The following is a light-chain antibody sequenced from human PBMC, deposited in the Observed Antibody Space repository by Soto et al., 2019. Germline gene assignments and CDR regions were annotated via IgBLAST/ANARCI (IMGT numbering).Light chain of an antibody. V-gene: IGLV2-14*01. Sequence: QCVLKQPASGSGAAGEAISISCTGTSSDVGGYNYVSWYQQHPGKAPKLMIYDVSNRPSGVSNRFSGSKSGNTASLTISGLQAEDEADYYCSSYTSSSSYVFGTGTKVTVL. CDR1: SSDVGGYNY. CDR2: DVS. CDR3: SSYTSSSSYV. J-gene: IGLJ1*01.